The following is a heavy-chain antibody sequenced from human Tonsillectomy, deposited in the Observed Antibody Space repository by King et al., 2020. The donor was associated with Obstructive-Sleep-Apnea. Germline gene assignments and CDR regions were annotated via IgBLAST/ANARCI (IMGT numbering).Heavy chain of an antibody. V-gene: IGHV4-59*01. Sequence: VQLQESGPTLVKPSETLSLTCTVSGGSISSYYCAWIRQSPGKGLEWLGHVYSSGSTTYNPSVKSRVTISSDTSKNQFSLNLRSVTAADTAVYYCAKYSTDWYGANWFDPWAQGTLVTVSS. D-gene: IGHD3-9*01. J-gene: IGHJ5*02. CDR3: AKYSTDWYGANWFDP. CDR2: VYSSGST. CDR1: GGSISSYY.